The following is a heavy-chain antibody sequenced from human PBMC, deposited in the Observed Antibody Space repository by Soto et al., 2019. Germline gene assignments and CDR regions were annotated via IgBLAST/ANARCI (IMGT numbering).Heavy chain of an antibody. Sequence: SETLSLTCTVSGGSISSYFYIWVRQPPWKGLEWIGSVYYTGTTDYNPSLKSRVTISVDTSKTQFSLNLRSVTAADTAVYYCARDLAAVQSAFDYWGRRTLVTVSS. CDR1: GGSISSYF. J-gene: IGHJ4*02. D-gene: IGHD6-19*01. V-gene: IGHV4-59*01. CDR3: ARDLAAVQSAFDY. CDR2: VYYTGTT.